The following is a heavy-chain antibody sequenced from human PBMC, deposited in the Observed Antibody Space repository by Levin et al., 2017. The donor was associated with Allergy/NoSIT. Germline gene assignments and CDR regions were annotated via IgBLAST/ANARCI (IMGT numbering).Heavy chain of an antibody. J-gene: IGHJ5*02. V-gene: IGHV5-51*01. CDR2: IYPGEADT. CDR3: ARQRDPSRSAMSWRFDP. Sequence: GESLKISCSTSGYNFTNYWIAWVRQMPGKGLEWMGIIYPGEADTRYNPSFPFPVTISADNSISTAYLQWSSLKASDTAMYYCARQRDPSRSAMSWRFDPWGQGTLVTVSS. CDR1: GYNFTNYW. D-gene: IGHD2-2*01.